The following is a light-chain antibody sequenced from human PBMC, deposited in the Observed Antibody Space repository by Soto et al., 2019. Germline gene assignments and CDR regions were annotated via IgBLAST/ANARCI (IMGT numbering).Light chain of an antibody. CDR2: AAS. CDR1: QSISSTY. Sequence: EIVLTQSPGTLSLSPGERATLSCRANQSISSTYLAWYRQKPGQAPRLLIYAASSRATGIPDRFSGSGSGTDFTLTISRLEPEDFAVYYCQQYYASSWTFGQGTKVDIK. V-gene: IGKV3-20*01. J-gene: IGKJ1*01. CDR3: QQYYASSWT.